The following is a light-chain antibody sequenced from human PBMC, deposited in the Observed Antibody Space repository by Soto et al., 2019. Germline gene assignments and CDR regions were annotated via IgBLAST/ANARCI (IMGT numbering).Light chain of an antibody. CDR1: QSVSSNY. V-gene: IGKV3-20*01. J-gene: IGKJ3*01. CDR3: QQYGRSPFT. Sequence: ESVLTPSPGTLSLSPGETATLSCRASQSVSSNYVAWFHQKPGQAPRLLIYGASSRATGVPDRFSASGSGTDFTLTISRPEPEDFAVYYCQQYGRSPFTFGPGTKVDIK. CDR2: GAS.